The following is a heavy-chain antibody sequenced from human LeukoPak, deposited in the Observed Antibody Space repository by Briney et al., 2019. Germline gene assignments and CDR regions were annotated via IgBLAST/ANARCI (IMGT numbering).Heavy chain of an antibody. D-gene: IGHD1-26*01. V-gene: IGHV3-30*04. J-gene: IGHJ3*02. CDR1: GFTFSSYA. CDR3: ARSGRGGAFDI. CDR2: ISYDGSNK. Sequence: GGSLRLSCAASGFTFSSYAMHWVRQAPGKGLEWVAVISYDGSNKYYADSVKGRFTISRDNAKNTQYLQMSSLRAEDTAVYYCARSGRGGAFDIWGQGTMVTVSS.